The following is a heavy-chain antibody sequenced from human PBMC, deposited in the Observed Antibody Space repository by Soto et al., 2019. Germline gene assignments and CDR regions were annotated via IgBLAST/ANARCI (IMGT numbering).Heavy chain of an antibody. CDR2: IVTYNGNT. V-gene: IGHV1-18*01. CDR3: TRGPQSSGWYQIMGYNWFDP. J-gene: IGHJ5*02. D-gene: IGHD6-19*01. CDR1: GYTFTNYG. Sequence: ASVKVSCKASGYTFTNYGITWVRQAPGQGLEWMGWIVTYNGNTNSAQKFQGRVTMTTDTSTNTAYMELRSLRSDDTAVYYCTRGPQSSGWYQIMGYNWFDPWGQGTLVTVSS.